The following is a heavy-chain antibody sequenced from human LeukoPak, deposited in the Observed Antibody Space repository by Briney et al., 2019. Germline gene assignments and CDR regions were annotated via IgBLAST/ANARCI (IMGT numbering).Heavy chain of an antibody. V-gene: IGHV4-59*01. J-gene: IGHJ4*02. CDR2: IYYSGST. CDR1: GGSISSYY. Sequence: PSETLSLTCTVSGGSISSYYWSWLRQPPGKGLEWIGYIYYSGSTNYNPSLKSRVTISVDTSKNQFSLKLSSVTAADTAVYYCARGGRYSSGWYLYWGREPWSPSPQ. CDR3: ARGGRYSSGWYLY. D-gene: IGHD6-19*01.